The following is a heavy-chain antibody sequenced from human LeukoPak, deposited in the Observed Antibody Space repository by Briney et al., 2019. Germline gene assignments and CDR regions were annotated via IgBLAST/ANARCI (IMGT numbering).Heavy chain of an antibody. V-gene: IGHV3-11*03. D-gene: IGHD6-19*01. J-gene: IGHJ4*02. Sequence: GGSLRLSCAASGFTFSSYEMNWIRQALGKGLEWVAYMSSSSSYTKYADSVKGRFTISRDSAKNSLSLQMNSLRAEDTAVYYCARVNSSGLYFFDYWGQGTLVTVSS. CDR3: ARVNSSGLYFFDY. CDR2: MSSSSSYT. CDR1: GFTFSSYE.